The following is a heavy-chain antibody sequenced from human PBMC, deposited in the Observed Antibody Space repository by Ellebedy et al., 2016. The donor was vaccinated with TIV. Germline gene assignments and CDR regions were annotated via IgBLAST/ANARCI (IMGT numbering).Heavy chain of an antibody. Sequence: PGGSLRLSCAVSGFTFSSYAMNWVRQAPGKGLEWVSSIGSGGGSPHYSASVKCRFTISTDDSRTTLFLQMNSLRADDTAVYYCAQDAQGYAFAWGQGTLVTVSS. J-gene: IGHJ4*02. CDR1: GFTFSSYA. CDR3: AQDAQGYAFA. V-gene: IGHV3-23*01. CDR2: IGSGGGSP. D-gene: IGHD1-1*01.